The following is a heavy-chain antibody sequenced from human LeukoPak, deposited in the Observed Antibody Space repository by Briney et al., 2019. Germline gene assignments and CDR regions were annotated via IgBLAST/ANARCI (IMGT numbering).Heavy chain of an antibody. V-gene: IGHV4-34*01. Sequence: SETLSLTCAVYGGSFSGYYWSWIRQPPGKGLEWIGEINHSGSTNYNPSLKSRVTISVDTSKNQFSLKLSSVTAADTAVYYCARGPIIAVAGSSSFDYWGQGTLVTVSS. CDR3: ARGPIIAVAGSSSFDY. J-gene: IGHJ4*02. CDR1: GGSFSGYY. D-gene: IGHD6-19*01. CDR2: INHSGST.